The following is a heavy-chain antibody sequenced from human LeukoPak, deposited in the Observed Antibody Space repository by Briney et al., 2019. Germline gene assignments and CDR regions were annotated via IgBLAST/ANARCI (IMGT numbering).Heavy chain of an antibody. CDR2: VYYSGST. J-gene: IGHJ5*02. CDR3: ARGEASIAAFDP. CDR1: GGSISTASFY. D-gene: IGHD6-6*01. V-gene: IGHV4-31*03. Sequence: SETLSLTCTVSGGSISTASFYWTWIRQRPGGGLEWIGFVYYSGSTYYNPSLKSRVTISVDTSKNQFSLKLSSVTAADTAVYYCARGEASIAAFDPWGQGTLVTVSS.